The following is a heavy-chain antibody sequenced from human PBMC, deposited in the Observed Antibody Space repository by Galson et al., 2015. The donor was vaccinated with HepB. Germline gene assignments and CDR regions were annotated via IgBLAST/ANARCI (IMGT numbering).Heavy chain of an antibody. D-gene: IGHD3-22*01. CDR1: GFTLSGYW. Sequence: SLRLSCAASGFTLSGYWMHWVRQAPGKGLEWVAVISYDGSNKYYADSVKGRFTISRDNSKNTLYLQMNSLRAEDTAVYYCAKDLASMIVVGPFGYWGQGTLVTVSS. CDR3: AKDLASMIVVGPFGY. V-gene: IGHV3-30*18. CDR2: ISYDGSNK. J-gene: IGHJ4*02.